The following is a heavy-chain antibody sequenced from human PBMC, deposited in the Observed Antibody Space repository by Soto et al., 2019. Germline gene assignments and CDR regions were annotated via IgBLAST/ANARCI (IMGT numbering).Heavy chain of an antibody. CDR1: GYTFTSYY. CDR2: INPSGGST. Sequence: ASVKVACKASGYTFTSYYMHWVRQAPGQGLEWMGIINPSGGSTSYAQKFQGRVTMTRDTSTSTVYMELSSLRSEDTAVYYCARDQYSSSPPSLYYYYGMDVWGQGTTVTVSS. V-gene: IGHV1-46*01. D-gene: IGHD6-13*01. J-gene: IGHJ6*02. CDR3: ARDQYSSSPPSLYYYYGMDV.